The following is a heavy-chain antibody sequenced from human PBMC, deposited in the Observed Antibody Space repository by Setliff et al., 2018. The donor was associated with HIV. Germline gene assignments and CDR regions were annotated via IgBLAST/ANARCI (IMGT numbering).Heavy chain of an antibody. CDR2: IKQDGSVK. Sequence: GGSLRLSCAASGFTFSNNWMAWVSLAPGKGLEWVANIKQDGSVKNYVDSVRGRFTISRDNAENSLFLQMTGLRPEDTAVYYCASHFGYCSSTSCEGYWGQGALVTVSS. V-gene: IGHV3-7*05. D-gene: IGHD2-2*01. CDR1: GFTFSNNW. J-gene: IGHJ4*02. CDR3: ASHFGYCSSTSCEGY.